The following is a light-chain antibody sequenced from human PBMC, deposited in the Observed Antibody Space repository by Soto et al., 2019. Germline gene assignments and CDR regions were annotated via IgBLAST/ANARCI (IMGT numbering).Light chain of an antibody. CDR2: DAS. V-gene: IGKV3-11*01. CDR3: QPRSNWLA. J-gene: IGKJ4*01. CDR1: QSVSSY. Sequence: EIVLTQSPATLSLSPGERATLSCRASQSVSSYLACYQQKPGQAPRLLIYDASNRATGIPARFSGSGSGTDFTLTITSLEPEDFAVYDFQPRSNWLAFGGGTKLETK.